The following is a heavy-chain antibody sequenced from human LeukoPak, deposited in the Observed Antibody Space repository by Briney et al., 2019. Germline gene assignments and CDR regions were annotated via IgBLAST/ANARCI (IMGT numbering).Heavy chain of an antibody. CDR1: GGSISSSSYY. CDR3: ARGNELPTIGDGYNSGNWFDP. CDR2: IYYSGST. Sequence: PSETLSLTCTVSGGSISSSSYYWGWIRQPPGKGLEWIGSIYYSGSTYYNPSLKSRVTISVDTSKNQFSLKLSSVTAADTAVYYCARGNELPTIGDGYNSGNWFDPWGQGTLVTVSS. J-gene: IGHJ5*02. V-gene: IGHV4-39*01. D-gene: IGHD5-24*01.